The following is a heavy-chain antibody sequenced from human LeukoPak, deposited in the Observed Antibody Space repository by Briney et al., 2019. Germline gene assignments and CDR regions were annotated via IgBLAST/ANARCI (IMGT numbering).Heavy chain of an antibody. V-gene: IGHV4-31*03. CDR1: GGSISSGGYY. Sequence: SQTLSLTCTVSGGSISSGGYYWSWIRQHPGKGLEWIGYIYYSGSTYYNPSLESRVTISVDTSKNQFSLKLSSVTAADTAVYYCAMSSGNIEVDFWGQGTLVTVSS. D-gene: IGHD3-22*01. J-gene: IGHJ4*02. CDR3: AMSSGNIEVDF. CDR2: IYYSGST.